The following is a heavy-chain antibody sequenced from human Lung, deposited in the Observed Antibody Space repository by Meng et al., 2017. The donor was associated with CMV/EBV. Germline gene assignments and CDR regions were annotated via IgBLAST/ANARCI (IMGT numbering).Heavy chain of an antibody. J-gene: IGHJ6*01. CDR1: GGFISSSSW. D-gene: IGHD2-2*01. Sequence: SETLSLTCAVSGGFISSSSWWSWVRQPPGKGLEWIGEIHHSGRTKYNPSLKSRVIISVDKSKNQFTLNLSSVTAADTAVYFCAREYCSATSCYLVASGGMDVWGQGNTVNVSS. CDR2: IHHSGRT. CDR3: AREYCSATSCYLVASGGMDV. V-gene: IGHV4-4*02.